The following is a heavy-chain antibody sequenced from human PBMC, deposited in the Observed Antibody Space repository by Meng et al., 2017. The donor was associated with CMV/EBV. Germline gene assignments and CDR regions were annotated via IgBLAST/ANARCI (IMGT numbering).Heavy chain of an antibody. CDR2: INSDGSST. D-gene: IGHD6-13*01. J-gene: IGHJ6*02. CDR3: AREAAETYYYYGMDV. V-gene: IGHV3-74*01. Sequence: GGSLKISCAASGFTFSSYWMHWVRQAPGKGLVWVSRINSDGSSTSYADSVKGRFTISRDNAKNTLYLQMNSLRAEDTAVYYCAREAAETYYYYGMDVWGQGTTVTVSS. CDR1: GFTFSSYW.